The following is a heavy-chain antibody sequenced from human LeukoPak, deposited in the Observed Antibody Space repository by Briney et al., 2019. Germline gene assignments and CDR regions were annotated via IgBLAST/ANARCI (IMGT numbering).Heavy chain of an antibody. Sequence: SETLSLTCTVSGGSISSYYWSWIRQPAGKGLEWIGRIYTSGSTNYNPSLRSRVTMSVDTSKNQFSLKLSSVTAADTAVYYCARGEGFGELISPVDYWGQGTLVTVSS. V-gene: IGHV4-4*07. CDR3: ARGEGFGELISPVDY. CDR2: IYTSGST. D-gene: IGHD3-10*01. CDR1: GGSISSYY. J-gene: IGHJ4*02.